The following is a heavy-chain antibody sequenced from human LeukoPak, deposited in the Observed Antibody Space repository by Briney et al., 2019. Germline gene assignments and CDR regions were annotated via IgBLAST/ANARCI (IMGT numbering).Heavy chain of an antibody. Sequence: VKVSCKASGYTFTSFGINWVRQAPGQGLEWMGWISAYNGNTNYAQKLQGRVTMTTDTSTSTAYMELRSLRSDDTAVYYCAGGIAAAGWYFDYWGQGTLVTVSS. CDR2: ISAYNGNT. CDR3: AGGIAAAGWYFDY. D-gene: IGHD6-13*01. CDR1: GYTFTSFG. V-gene: IGHV1-18*01. J-gene: IGHJ4*02.